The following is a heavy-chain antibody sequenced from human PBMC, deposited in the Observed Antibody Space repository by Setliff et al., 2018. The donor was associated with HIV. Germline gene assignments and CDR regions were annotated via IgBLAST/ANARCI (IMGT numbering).Heavy chain of an antibody. CDR2: IYYSGRT. Sequence: SETLSLTCTVSGGSISSSYWTWTRQPPGKGLEWIGSIYYSGRTYYNPSLKSRVTISVDTSKNQFSLKLSSVTAADTAVYYCARRQQLWLLYAFDIWGQGTMVTVSS. J-gene: IGHJ3*02. D-gene: IGHD5-18*01. V-gene: IGHV4-59*05. CDR3: ARRQQLWLLYAFDI. CDR1: GGSISSSY.